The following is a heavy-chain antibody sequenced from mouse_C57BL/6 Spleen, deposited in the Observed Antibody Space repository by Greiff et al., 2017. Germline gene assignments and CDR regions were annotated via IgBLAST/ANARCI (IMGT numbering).Heavy chain of an antibody. CDR2: IRLKSDNYAT. V-gene: IGHV6-3*01. D-gene: IGHD1-1*01. CDR3: TEDYGSSTGFAY. J-gene: IGHJ3*01. Sequence: EVKVEESGGGLVQPGGSMKLSCVASGFTFSNYWMNWVRQSPEKGLEWVAQIRLKSDNYATHYAESVKGRFTISRDDSKSSVYLQMNNLRAEDTGIYYCTEDYGSSTGFAYWGQGTLVTVSA. CDR1: GFTFSNYW.